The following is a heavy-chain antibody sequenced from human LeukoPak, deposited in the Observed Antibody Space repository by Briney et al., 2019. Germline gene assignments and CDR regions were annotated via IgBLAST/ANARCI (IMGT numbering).Heavy chain of an antibody. CDR2: ISAYNGNT. J-gene: IGHJ5*02. Sequence: ASVTVSCKASGYTFTSYGISWVRQAPGQGLEWMGWISAYNGNTNYAQKLQGRVTMTTDTSTSTAYMELRSLRSDDTAVYYCARDAREEAAGTRLNWFDPWGQGTLVTVSS. CDR3: ARDAREEAAGTRLNWFDP. D-gene: IGHD6-13*01. CDR1: GYTFTSYG. V-gene: IGHV1-18*01.